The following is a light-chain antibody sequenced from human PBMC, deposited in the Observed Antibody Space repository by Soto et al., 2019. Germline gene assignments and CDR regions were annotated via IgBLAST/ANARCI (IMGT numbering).Light chain of an antibody. J-gene: IGKJ1*01. CDR3: QNYNRAPWT. Sequence: DIQMTQSPSSLSASIGDRVTITCRASEDISNYLAWYQHKPGKVPKLLIYGASSLQSGVPSRFSGSGSGTDFTLTISSLQTEDVATYYCQNYNRAPWTFCQGTKVESK. CDR1: EDISNY. V-gene: IGKV1-27*01. CDR2: GAS.